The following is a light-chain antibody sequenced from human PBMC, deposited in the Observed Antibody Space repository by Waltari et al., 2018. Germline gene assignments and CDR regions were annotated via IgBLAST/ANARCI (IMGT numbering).Light chain of an antibody. CDR3: LLYMGSGIWV. V-gene: IGLV8-61*01. Sequence: QTVVTQEPSLSVSPRGTVTLTHALSSGSLSSTSYASWYQQSPGQTPRTLVYKANIRSSGVPDRFSGSVLGNKAVLIITGAQAEDESTYYCLLYMGSGIWVFGGGTKLTVL. CDR2: KAN. J-gene: IGLJ3*02. CDR1: SGSLSSTSY.